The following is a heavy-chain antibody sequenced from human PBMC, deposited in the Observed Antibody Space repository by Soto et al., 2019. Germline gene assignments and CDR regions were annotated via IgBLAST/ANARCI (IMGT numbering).Heavy chain of an antibody. Sequence: SETLSLTCTVSGGSISSSSYYWGWVRQPPGKGLEWIASIYYSGTTNYNPSLKSRVIISVDTSNNQFSLRLSSVTAADTAVYYCARAYYDTSGYSLDPWGQGTLVTVSS. D-gene: IGHD3-22*01. J-gene: IGHJ5*02. CDR3: ARAYYDTSGYSLDP. V-gene: IGHV4-39*07. CDR2: IYYSGTT. CDR1: GGSISSSSYY.